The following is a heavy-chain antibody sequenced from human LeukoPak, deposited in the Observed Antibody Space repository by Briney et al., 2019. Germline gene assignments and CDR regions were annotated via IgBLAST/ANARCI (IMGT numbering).Heavy chain of an antibody. CDR1: GGSISSGGYY. V-gene: IGHV4-39*07. CDR2: INHSGST. J-gene: IGHJ4*02. Sequence: KPSETLSLTCTVSGGSISSGGYYWSWIRQPPGKGLEWIGEINHSGSTNYNPSLKSRVTISVDTSKNQFSLKLSSVTAADTAVYYCARVLGTYFDYWGQGTLVTVSS. D-gene: IGHD7-27*01. CDR3: ARVLGTYFDY.